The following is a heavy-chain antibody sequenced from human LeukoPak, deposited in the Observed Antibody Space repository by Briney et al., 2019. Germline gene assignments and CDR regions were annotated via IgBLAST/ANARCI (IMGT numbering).Heavy chain of an antibody. CDR1: GFTFSSYA. Sequence: GGSLRLSCAASGFTFSSYAMSWVRQAPGKGLEWVSAISGGGGSTYYADSVKGRFTISRDNSKNTLYLQMNSLRAEDTAVYYCAKETSVRFGAPEIYFDYWGQGTLVTVSS. V-gene: IGHV3-23*01. J-gene: IGHJ4*02. CDR3: AKETSVRFGAPEIYFDY. CDR2: ISGGGGST. D-gene: IGHD3-10*01.